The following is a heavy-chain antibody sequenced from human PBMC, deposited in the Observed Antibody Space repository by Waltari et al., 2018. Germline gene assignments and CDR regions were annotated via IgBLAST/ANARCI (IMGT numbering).Heavy chain of an antibody. CDR3: ARDRGLRGGYDS. V-gene: IGHV4-4*02. CDR1: GGSVSSGSW. J-gene: IGHJ5*02. CDR2: ISHSGCS. Sequence: QVQLQESGPGLVKPSGTLSLTCAVSGGSVSSGSWWSWVRQSPGKGLEWIAEISHSGCSNYNPSLKSRVTISVDESKNQFSLKLTSITAADTAVYYCARDRGLRGGYDSWGQGMLVTVSS. D-gene: IGHD5-12*01.